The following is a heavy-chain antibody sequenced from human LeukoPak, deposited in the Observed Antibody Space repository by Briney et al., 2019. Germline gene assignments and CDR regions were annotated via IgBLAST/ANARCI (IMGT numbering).Heavy chain of an antibody. CDR3: ASQWFAGY. CDR2: ISSSSSYI. Sequence: GGSLRLSCAASGFTFSSYAMSWVRQAPGKGLEWVSSISSSSSYIYYADSVKGRFTISRDNAKNSLYLQMNSLRAEDTAVYYCASQWFAGYWGQGTLVTVSS. CDR1: GFTFSSYA. V-gene: IGHV3-21*01. J-gene: IGHJ4*02. D-gene: IGHD3-10*01.